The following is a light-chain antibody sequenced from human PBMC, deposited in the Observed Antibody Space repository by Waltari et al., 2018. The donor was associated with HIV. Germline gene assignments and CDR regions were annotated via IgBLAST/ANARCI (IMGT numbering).Light chain of an antibody. Sequence: DILMTQSPVSLSVTPGEPATISCKSSQSLLHTNRYTYLDWYLQKPGQSLQRLFYLVSDRAAVVSDRVSGSGSGIDFTLKISRVESDDVGVYYCMQALETPGTFGQGTRLDI. CDR2: LVS. CDR3: MQALETPGT. V-gene: IGKV2-28*01. CDR1: QSLLHTNRYTY. J-gene: IGKJ2*01.